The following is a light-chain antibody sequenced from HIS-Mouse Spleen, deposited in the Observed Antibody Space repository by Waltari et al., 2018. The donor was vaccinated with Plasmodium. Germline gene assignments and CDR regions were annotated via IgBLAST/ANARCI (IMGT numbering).Light chain of an antibody. Sequence: DIQMTQSPSSLSASVGDRVTITCQASQDISNYLNWYQQKPGKAPKLLIYDASNLETGVPSRVSGSGSGTDFTFTISSLQPEDIATYYWQQYDNLPLTFGGGTKVEIK. CDR3: QQYDNLPLT. CDR2: DAS. CDR1: QDISNY. J-gene: IGKJ4*01. V-gene: IGKV1-33*01.